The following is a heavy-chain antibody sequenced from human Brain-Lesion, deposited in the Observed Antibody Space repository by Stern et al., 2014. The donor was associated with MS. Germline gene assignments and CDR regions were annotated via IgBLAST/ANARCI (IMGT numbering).Heavy chain of an antibody. CDR1: GFRFSTYA. CDR3: AKWPHHIAVAGTRYFQH. CDR2: ISGRGGPT. Sequence: EVHLVESGGGLVQPGGSLRLSCAASGFRFSTYAMSWVRQTPGKGLQWVSFISGRGGPTYYADSVKGRFTTSRGHSKHTPFIQSDILRADDTAVYYCAKWPHHIAVAGTRYFQHWGQGTLVTVSS. D-gene: IGHD6-19*01. V-gene: IGHV3-23*04. J-gene: IGHJ1*01.